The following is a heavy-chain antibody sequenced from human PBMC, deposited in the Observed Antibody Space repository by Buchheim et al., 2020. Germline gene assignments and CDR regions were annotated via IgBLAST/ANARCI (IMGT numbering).Heavy chain of an antibody. D-gene: IGHD2-2*01. Sequence: QIPLKESGPTLVKPTQTLTLTCTFSGFSLRTSGVGVVWIRQPPGKALEWLALVYWDDDKRYSPSLKSRLSITKDTLKNQGVLTMANMDPVDTAAYFCAYFQGSGSTSFDYWGQGTL. CDR1: GFSLRTSGVG. V-gene: IGHV2-5*02. CDR3: AYFQGSGSTSFDY. J-gene: IGHJ4*02. CDR2: VYWDDDK.